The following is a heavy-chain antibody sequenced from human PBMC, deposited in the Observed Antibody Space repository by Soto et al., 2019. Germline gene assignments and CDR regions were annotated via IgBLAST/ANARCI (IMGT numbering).Heavy chain of an antibody. CDR2: IKSKTDGGTT. J-gene: IGHJ4*02. Sequence: PGGSLRLSCAASGFTFSNACMNWVRQAPGKGLEWVGRIKSKTDGGTTDYAAPVKGRFTISRDDSKNTLYLQMNSLKTEDTAVYYCTTDGGWGGYDYLVYWGQGTLVTVS. CDR1: GFTFSNAC. D-gene: IGHD5-12*01. CDR3: TTDGGWGGYDYLVY. V-gene: IGHV3-15*07.